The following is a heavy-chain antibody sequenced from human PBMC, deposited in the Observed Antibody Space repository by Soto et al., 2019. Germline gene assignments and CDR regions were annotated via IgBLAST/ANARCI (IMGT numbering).Heavy chain of an antibody. Sequence: EVQLVESGGGLVKPGGSLRLSCAASGFTFSTYSMSWVRQAPGRGLEWVTSISSATSYIYYADSVKGRFTISRDNAKNSLYLQMNSLRAEDTAVYYCARVPCALKSGWFGPWGQGTLVTVS. CDR1: GFTFSTYS. CDR2: ISSATSYI. CDR3: ARVPCALKSGWFGP. J-gene: IGHJ5*02. V-gene: IGHV3-21*01.